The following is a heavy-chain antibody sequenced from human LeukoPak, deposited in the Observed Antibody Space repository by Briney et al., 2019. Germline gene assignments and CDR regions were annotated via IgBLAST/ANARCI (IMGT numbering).Heavy chain of an antibody. CDR1: GGSISSSSYY. CDR3: ARPLLPYSSSLPFDY. D-gene: IGHD6-13*01. CDR2: IYYSGST. V-gene: IGHV4-39*01. J-gene: IGHJ4*02. Sequence: PSETLSLTCTVSGGSISSSSYYWGWIRQPPGKGLEWIGSIYYSGSTYYNPSLKSRVTISVDTSKNQFSLKLSSVTAADTAVYYRARPLLPYSSSLPFDYWGQRTLVTVSS.